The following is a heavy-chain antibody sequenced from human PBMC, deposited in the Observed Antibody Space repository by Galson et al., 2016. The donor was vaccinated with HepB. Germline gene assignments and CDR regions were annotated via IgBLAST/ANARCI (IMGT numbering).Heavy chain of an antibody. Sequence: SLRFSCAASGFAFSDHAMDWVCQPPGKGLEWVAHMRNNVGSSPTYNGASVKGRFTIPRDDSENFLHLQMNSLKTEDTAVYFCIDLGSWSVYMPSWGQGTLVTVSS. D-gene: IGHD5/OR15-5a*01. V-gene: IGHV3-72*01. CDR2: MRNNVGSSPT. CDR3: IDLGSWSVYMPS. J-gene: IGHJ5*02. CDR1: GFAFSDHA.